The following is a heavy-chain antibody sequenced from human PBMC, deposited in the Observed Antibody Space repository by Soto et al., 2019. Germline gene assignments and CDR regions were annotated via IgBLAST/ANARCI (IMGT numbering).Heavy chain of an antibody. CDR1: GGSISSYY. CDR3: ARDRGTLRYSSSGYYYYGMDV. V-gene: IGHV4-59*01. J-gene: IGHJ6*02. D-gene: IGHD6-6*01. Sequence: SETLSLTCTVSGGSISSYYWSWIRQPTGKGLEWIGYIYYSGSTNYNPSLKSRVTISVDTSKNQFSLKLSSVTAADTAVYYCARDRGTLRYSSSGYYYYGMDVWGQGTTVTVSS. CDR2: IYYSGST.